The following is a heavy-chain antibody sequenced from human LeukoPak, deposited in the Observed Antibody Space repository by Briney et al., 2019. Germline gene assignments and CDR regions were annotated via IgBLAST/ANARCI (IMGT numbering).Heavy chain of an antibody. CDR2: ITDTGGDT. D-gene: IGHD6-6*01. V-gene: IGHV3-23*01. Sequence: GGSLRLSCAASGFTFSTYGMNWVRQAPGKGVEWGSSITDTGGDTYYADSVTARFTVSRDTSNNTLYLQMNSLRAEDTAVYHCAIRVSYSSSASYFVSLGQGALVTVSS. CDR3: AIRVSYSSSASYFVS. J-gene: IGHJ4*02. CDR1: GFTFSTYG.